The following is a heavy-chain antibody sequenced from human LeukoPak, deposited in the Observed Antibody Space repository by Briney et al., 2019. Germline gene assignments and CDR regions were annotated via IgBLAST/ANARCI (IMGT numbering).Heavy chain of an antibody. D-gene: IGHD2/OR15-2a*01. CDR2: ISPVSSYT. CDR3: VRDVSRRIGMDV. Sequence: GGSLRLSCLASGFSFNSYTMNWVREAPGKGLEWVSTISPVSSYTWYAESVKGRFTIPRDNPKNSLYLQMDSLRAEDTAVYYCVRDVSRRIGMDVWGQGTTVTVSS. CDR1: GFSFNSYT. V-gene: IGHV3-21*01. J-gene: IGHJ6*02.